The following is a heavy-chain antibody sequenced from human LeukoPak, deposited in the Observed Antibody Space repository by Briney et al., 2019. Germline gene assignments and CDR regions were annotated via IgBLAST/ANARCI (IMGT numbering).Heavy chain of an antibody. Sequence: PSQTLSLTCTVSGGSISSGDYYWSWIRQPPGKGLEWIGYIYYSGGTYYNPSLKSRVTISVDTSKNQFSLKLSSVTAADTAVYYCASATVTTSAFDYWGQGTLVTVSS. CDR1: GGSISSGDYY. V-gene: IGHV4-30-4*01. CDR2: IYYSGGT. D-gene: IGHD4-17*01. J-gene: IGHJ4*02. CDR3: ASATVTTSAFDY.